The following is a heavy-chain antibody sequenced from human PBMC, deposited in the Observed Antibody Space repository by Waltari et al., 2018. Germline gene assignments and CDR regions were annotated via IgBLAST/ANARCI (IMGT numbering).Heavy chain of an antibody. Sequence: QMQLVQSGPEVKKPGTSVKVSCKASGFTFTSSAVQWVRQARGQRLEWIGWIVVGSGNTNYAQKFQERVTITRDMSTSTAYMELSSLRSEDTAVYYCAADLGAGYYYYGMDVWGQGTTVTVSS. CDR1: GFTFTSSA. CDR3: AADLGAGYYYYGMDV. CDR2: IVVGSGNT. V-gene: IGHV1-58*01. J-gene: IGHJ6*02. D-gene: IGHD3-3*01.